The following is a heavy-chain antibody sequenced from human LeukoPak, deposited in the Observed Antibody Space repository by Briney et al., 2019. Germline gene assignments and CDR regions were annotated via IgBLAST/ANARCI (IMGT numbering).Heavy chain of an antibody. D-gene: IGHD3-9*01. CDR1: GYSFTSYD. CDR3: ARGPPDILTGYSSFDY. Sequence: SVKVSCKASGYSFTSYDISWVRQAPGQGLEWMGGIIPIFGTANYAQKFQGRVTITADESTSTAYMELSSLRSEDTAVYYCARGPPDILTGYSSFDYWGQGTLVTVSS. CDR2: IIPIFGTA. J-gene: IGHJ4*02. V-gene: IGHV1-69*13.